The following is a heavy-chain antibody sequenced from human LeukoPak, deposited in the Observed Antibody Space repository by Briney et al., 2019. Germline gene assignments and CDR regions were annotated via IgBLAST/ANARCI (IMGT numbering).Heavy chain of an antibody. CDR1: GGSISSGNYY. V-gene: IGHV4-61*02. CDR2: IYTSGST. D-gene: IGHD6-19*01. Sequence: SQTLSLTCTVSGGSISSGNYYWSWIRQPAGKGLEWIGRIYTSGSTNYNPSPKSRVTMSVDTSKNQFSLKLSSVTAADTAVYYCARDMSSGWSFDYWGQGTLVTVSS. CDR3: ARDMSSGWSFDY. J-gene: IGHJ4*02.